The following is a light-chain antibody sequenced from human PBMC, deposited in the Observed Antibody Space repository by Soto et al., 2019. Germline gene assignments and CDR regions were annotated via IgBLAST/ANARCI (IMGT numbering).Light chain of an antibody. CDR2: KAS. Sequence: PSTLSASVGDRVTITCRASQTIINWLAWYQQKPGKAPKLLVYKASSLESEVPSRFSGSGSETEFTLTINSLQPDDSATYYCQQYHTYWWTFGQGTKVDIK. CDR1: QTIINW. V-gene: IGKV1-5*03. J-gene: IGKJ1*01. CDR3: QQYHTYWWT.